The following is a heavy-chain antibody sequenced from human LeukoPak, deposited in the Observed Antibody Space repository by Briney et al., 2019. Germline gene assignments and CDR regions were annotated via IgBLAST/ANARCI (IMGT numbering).Heavy chain of an antibody. CDR3: TRREDDSGNLSGMDV. D-gene: IGHD3-10*01. Sequence: PGGSLRLSCAASGFTFSGSAMHWVRQASGKGLEWVGRIRSKPNSYATAYAASVKGRFTISRDDLKNTAYLQMNSLKTEDTAVYYCTRREDDSGNLSGMDVWGQGTTVTVSS. J-gene: IGHJ6*02. V-gene: IGHV3-73*01. CDR1: GFTFSGSA. CDR2: IRSKPNSYAT.